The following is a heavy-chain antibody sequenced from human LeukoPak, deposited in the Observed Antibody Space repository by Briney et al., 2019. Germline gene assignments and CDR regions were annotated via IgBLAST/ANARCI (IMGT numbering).Heavy chain of an antibody. V-gene: IGHV4-61*01. J-gene: IGHJ4*02. CDR1: GVSINTCCYY. CDR3: ARGRSYGFDFDS. Sequence: SETLSLTCDVSGVSINTCCYYWTWIRQPPGKGLEWIGYKYYSGSTRYNSSLRSRLTISLDSSKNQFSLRLTSVAAADTAVYYCARGRSYGFDFDSWGPGTLVIVSS. CDR2: KYYSGST. D-gene: IGHD5-18*01.